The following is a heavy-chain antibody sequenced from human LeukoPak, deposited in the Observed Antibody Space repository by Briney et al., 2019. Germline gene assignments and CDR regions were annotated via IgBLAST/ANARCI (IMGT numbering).Heavy chain of an antibody. CDR3: ASIIVGVTPQH. CDR1: GGSISSSSYY. CDR2: IYYSGST. J-gene: IGHJ1*01. V-gene: IGHV4-39*01. Sequence: PSETLSLXCTVSGGSISSSSYYWGWIRQPPGKGLEWIGSIYYSGSTYYNPSLKSRVTISVDTSKNQFSLKLSSVTAADTAVYYCASIIVGVTPQHWGQGTLVTVSS. D-gene: IGHD1-26*01.